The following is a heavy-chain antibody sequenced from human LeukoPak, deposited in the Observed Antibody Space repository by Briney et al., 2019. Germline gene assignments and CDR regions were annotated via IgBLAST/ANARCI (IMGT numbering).Heavy chain of an antibody. D-gene: IGHD1-1*01. J-gene: IGHJ4*02. CDR1: EFTFNNYA. Sequence: TGGSLRLSCAASEFTFNNYAMSWVRQAPGKGLEWVSSLSANGANTYSADSVKGRFIISRDNSKNTLYLQVNSLRPEDTAVYYCARRSMTGTYYFDYWAREPWSPSP. CDR3: ARRSMTGTYYFDY. V-gene: IGHV3-23*01. CDR2: LSANGANT.